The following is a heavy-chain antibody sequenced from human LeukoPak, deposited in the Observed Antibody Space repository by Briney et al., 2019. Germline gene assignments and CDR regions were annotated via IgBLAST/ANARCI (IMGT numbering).Heavy chain of an antibody. CDR2: IYYSGST. J-gene: IGHJ4*02. CDR3: AVIAARRGDY. CDR1: GGSISSSSYY. Sequence: PSETLSLTCTVSGGSISSSSYYWGWIRQPPGTGLEWIGSIYYSGSTYYNPSLKSRVTISVDTSKNQFSLKLSSVTAADTAVYYCAVIAARRGDYWGQGTLVTVSS. D-gene: IGHD6-6*01. V-gene: IGHV4-39*01.